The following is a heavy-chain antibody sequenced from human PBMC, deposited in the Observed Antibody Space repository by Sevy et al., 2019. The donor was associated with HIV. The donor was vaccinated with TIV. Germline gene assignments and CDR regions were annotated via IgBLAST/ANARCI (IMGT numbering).Heavy chain of an antibody. Sequence: GGSLRLSCAASGFTFSANWMNWVRKAPGKGLEWVANIKADGSDKHYVDSVEGRFTISRDNAKNLLFLQMNSLRVEDTAVYYCAYETFGRFESWGQGTLVTVSS. CDR2: IKADGSDK. D-gene: IGHD3-16*01. J-gene: IGHJ4*02. V-gene: IGHV3-7*01. CDR1: GFTFSANW. CDR3: AYETFGRFES.